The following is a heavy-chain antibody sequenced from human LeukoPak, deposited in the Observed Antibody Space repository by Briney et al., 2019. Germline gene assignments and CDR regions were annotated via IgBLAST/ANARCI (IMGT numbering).Heavy chain of an antibody. V-gene: IGHV3-66*01. Sequence: PGGSLRLSCVASLFSVSRSYMSWLRQAPGQGLEWVSVIYSGGSTYYADSVKGRFTISRGNSKNMVYLQMNSLRAEDTAVYYCARYSERAEWYPSYWGQGTLVTVSS. CDR2: IYSGGST. CDR3: ARYSERAEWYPSY. D-gene: IGHD3-3*01. CDR1: LFSVSRSY. J-gene: IGHJ4*02.